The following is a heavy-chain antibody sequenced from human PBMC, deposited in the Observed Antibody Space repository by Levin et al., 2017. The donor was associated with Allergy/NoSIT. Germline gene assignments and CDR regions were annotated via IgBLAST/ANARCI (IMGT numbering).Heavy chain of an antibody. CDR3: ARGGGAYCGNDCDRTFDY. CDR1: GFTVSSDY. D-gene: IGHD2-21*02. J-gene: IGHJ4*02. V-gene: IGHV3-53*01. Sequence: GESLKISCAASGFTVSSDYMSWVRQAPGKGLEWVSVIYSGGSTKYADSVKGRFTISRDSSKNTLYLQMNSLRVEDTAVYYCARGGGAYCGNDCDRTFDYWGQGTLVTVSS. CDR2: IYSGGST.